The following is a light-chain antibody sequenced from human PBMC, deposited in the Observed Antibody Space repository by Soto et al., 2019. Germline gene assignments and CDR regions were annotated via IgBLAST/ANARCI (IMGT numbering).Light chain of an antibody. CDR3: QQYNPYTWT. V-gene: IGKV1-5*01. Sequence: DSQLTHSQSSLSESVSARVTIXWRASQSISRWLAWYQQKPGKAPKLLIFDAYNLESGVPSRLSGSGSGTEFTLTISSLQPDDFATYYCQQYNPYTWTFGHGTKVDI. J-gene: IGKJ1*01. CDR1: QSISRW. CDR2: DAY.